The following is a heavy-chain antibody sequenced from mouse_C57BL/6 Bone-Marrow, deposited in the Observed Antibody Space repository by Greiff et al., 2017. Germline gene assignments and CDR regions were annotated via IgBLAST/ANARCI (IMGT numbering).Heavy chain of an antibody. CDR1: GYTFTSYW. CDR3: ARVVHYYGSSYDYFDY. Sequence: VQLQQPGAELVRPGTSVKLSCKASGYTFTSYWMHWVKQRPGQGLEWIGVIDPSDSYTNYNQKFKGKATLTVDTSSSTAYMQRSSLTSEDSAVYYCARVVHYYGSSYDYFDYWGQGTTLTVSS. D-gene: IGHD1-1*01. V-gene: IGHV1-59*01. J-gene: IGHJ2*01. CDR2: IDPSDSYT.